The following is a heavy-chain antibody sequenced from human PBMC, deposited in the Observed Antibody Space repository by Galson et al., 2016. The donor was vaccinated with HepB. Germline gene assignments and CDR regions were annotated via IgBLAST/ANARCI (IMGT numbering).Heavy chain of an antibody. CDR3: AKLGGYSPPFDY. Sequence: SLRLSCAASGFTFSSYGMHWVRQAPGKGLEWVAVISYDGSNKYYADSVKGRFTISRDNSKNTLYLQMNSLRAVDTAVYYCAKLGGYSPPFDYWGQGTLVTVSS. CDR2: ISYDGSNK. J-gene: IGHJ4*02. V-gene: IGHV3-30*18. CDR1: GFTFSSYG. D-gene: IGHD5-18*01.